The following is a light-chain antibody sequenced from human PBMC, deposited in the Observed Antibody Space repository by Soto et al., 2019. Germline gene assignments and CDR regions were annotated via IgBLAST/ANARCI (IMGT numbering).Light chain of an antibody. CDR1: HNIVSF. CDR3: QQGSTTPIT. J-gene: IGKJ5*01. Sequence: GDRVSIACRAMHNIVSFLNRYQQKPGEAPRLLVYSAFRIQSGVPSRFNASGSGTDFTLSISSLRPADFSTYYCQQGSTTPITFGLGTRLEIK. V-gene: IGKV1-39*01. CDR2: SAF.